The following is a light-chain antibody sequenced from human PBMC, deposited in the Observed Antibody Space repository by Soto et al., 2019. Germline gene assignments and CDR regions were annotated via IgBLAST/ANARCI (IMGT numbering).Light chain of an antibody. CDR1: QSISSW. Sequence: DIQMTQYPSTLSASVGDRVTITCRASQSISSWLAWYQQKPGKAPKLLIYAASTLQSGVPSRISGSGSGTDFTLTISYLQSEDFATYYCQQYYTYPRTFGQGTKVDIK. CDR2: AAS. J-gene: IGKJ1*01. V-gene: IGKV1-5*01. CDR3: QQYYTYPRT.